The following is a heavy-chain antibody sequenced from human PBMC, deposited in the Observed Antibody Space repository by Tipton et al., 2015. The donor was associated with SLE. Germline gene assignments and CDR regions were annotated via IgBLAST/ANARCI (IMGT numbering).Heavy chain of an antibody. J-gene: IGHJ6*03. V-gene: IGHV4-59*11. Sequence: TLSLTCTVSGGSISSHYWSWIRQPPGKGLEWIAYIYYTGSTGSTNYNPSLESRVTMSVDTSKNQFSLKLNSVTAADTAVYYCARVGYSGTSPYYYYYMDVWGKGTTVTVSS. CDR3: ARVGYSGTSPYYYYYMDV. CDR1: GGSISSHY. CDR2: IYYTGST. D-gene: IGHD1-26*01.